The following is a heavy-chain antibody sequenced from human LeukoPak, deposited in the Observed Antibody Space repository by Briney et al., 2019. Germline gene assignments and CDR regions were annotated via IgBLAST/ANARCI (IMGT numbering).Heavy chain of an antibody. CDR1: GGSFSGYY. J-gene: IGHJ5*02. D-gene: IGHD4-17*01. CDR2: INHSGST. CDR3: ARHGYGDNWFDP. Sequence: SETLSLTCAVYGGSFSGYYWSWIRQPPGKGLEWIGEINHSGSTNYNPSLKSRVTISVDTSKNQFSLKLSSVTAADTAVYYCARHGYGDNWFDPWGQGTLVTVSS. V-gene: IGHV4-34*01.